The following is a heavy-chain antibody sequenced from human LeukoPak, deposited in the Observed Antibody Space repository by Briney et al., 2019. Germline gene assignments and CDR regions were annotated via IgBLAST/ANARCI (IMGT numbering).Heavy chain of an antibody. CDR3: ASALYSYGSFDY. Sequence: SETLSLTCAVYGGSFSGYYWSWIRQPPGKGLEWIGEINHSGSTNYSPSLKSRVTISVDTSKNQFSLKLSSVTAADTAVYYCASALYSYGSFDYWGQGTLVTVSS. CDR2: INHSGST. J-gene: IGHJ4*02. V-gene: IGHV4-34*01. D-gene: IGHD5-18*01. CDR1: GGSFSGYY.